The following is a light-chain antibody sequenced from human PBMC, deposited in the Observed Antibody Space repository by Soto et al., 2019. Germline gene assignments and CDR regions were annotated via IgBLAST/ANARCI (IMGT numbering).Light chain of an antibody. CDR2: DVS. CDR1: SSDVGGHNY. CDR3: CSYAGSYTVV. J-gene: IGLJ2*01. Sequence: QLVLTQPPSVSGSPGQPVTISCTGTSSDVGGHNYVSWYQQHPGKAPKLMIYDVSKRPSGVPDRFSGSKSGNTASLTISGLQAEDEADYHCCSYAGSYTVVFGGGTKLTVL. V-gene: IGLV2-11*01.